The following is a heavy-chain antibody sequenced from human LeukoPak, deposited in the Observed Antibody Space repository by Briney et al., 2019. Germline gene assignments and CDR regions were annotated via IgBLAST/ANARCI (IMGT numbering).Heavy chain of an antibody. CDR2: VYHSGST. Sequence: PSETLSLTCTVSGGSITNYDWSWIRQPPWEGLEWIGYVYHSGSTNYNPSHKSRVTVSVDMAKNQISLKMSSVTAADTAVFYCARSRVWSDYWGYFDYWGQGILVTVSS. CDR1: GGSITNYD. V-gene: IGHV4-59*01. D-gene: IGHD3-3*01. CDR3: ARSRVWSDYWGYFDY. J-gene: IGHJ4*02.